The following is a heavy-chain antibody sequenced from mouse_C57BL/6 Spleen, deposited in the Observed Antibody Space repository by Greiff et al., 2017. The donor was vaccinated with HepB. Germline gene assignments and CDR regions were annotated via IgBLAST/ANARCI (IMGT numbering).Heavy chain of an antibody. J-gene: IGHJ4*01. CDR2: IHPNSGST. V-gene: IGHV1-64*01. CDR1: GYTFTSYW. D-gene: IGHD2-2*01. CDR3: ARVYGYDEGYYAMDY. Sequence: VQLQQPGAELVKPGASVKLSCKASGYTFTSYWMHWVKQRPGQGLEWIGMIHPNSGSTNYNEKFKSKATLTVDKSSSTAYMQLSSLTSEDSAVYYCARVYGYDEGYYAMDYWGQGTSVTVSS.